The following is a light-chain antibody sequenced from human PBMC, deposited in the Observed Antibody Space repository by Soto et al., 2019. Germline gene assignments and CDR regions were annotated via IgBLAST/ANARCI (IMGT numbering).Light chain of an antibody. V-gene: IGKV3-15*01. J-gene: IGKJ4*01. CDR3: QQYNDWPSLT. Sequence: EILMTHSPATLSVFPCERATLSPSASQSVRSNLAWYQQKPGQAPRLLIYGASTRATGIPARFSGSGSGTEFTLTISSLQSEDFAVYYCQQYNDWPSLTFGGGTKV. CDR1: QSVRSN. CDR2: GAS.